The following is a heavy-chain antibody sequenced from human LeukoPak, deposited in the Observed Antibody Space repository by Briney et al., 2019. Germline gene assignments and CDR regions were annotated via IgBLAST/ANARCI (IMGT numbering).Heavy chain of an antibody. Sequence: SETLSLTCAVSGYSISSGYYWGWIRQPPGKGLDWIARMYHSGSTYYNPSLKSRVTISVDTPKNQFSLRLSSVTAADTAVYYCAKQGPTVVTHFDTWGQGTLVTVSS. D-gene: IGHD4-23*01. J-gene: IGHJ4*02. CDR3: AKQGPTVVTHFDT. V-gene: IGHV4-38-2*01. CDR1: GYSISSGYY. CDR2: MYHSGST.